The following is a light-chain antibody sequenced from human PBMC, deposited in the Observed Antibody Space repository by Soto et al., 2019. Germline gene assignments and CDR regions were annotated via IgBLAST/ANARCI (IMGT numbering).Light chain of an antibody. CDR2: EVS. CDR3: SSYAGTNNVV. J-gene: IGLJ2*01. CDR1: TSDVGAYNY. Sequence: LTQPPSASGSPGQSVTISCTGTTSDVGAYNYVSWYQQHPGKAPQLMIYEVSKRPSGVPDRFSGSKSGNTASLTVSGLQAEDEAEYYCSSYAGTNNVVFCGGTQLTVL. V-gene: IGLV2-8*01.